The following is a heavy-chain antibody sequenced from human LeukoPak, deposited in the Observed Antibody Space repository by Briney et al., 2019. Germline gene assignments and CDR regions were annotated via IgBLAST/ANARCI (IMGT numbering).Heavy chain of an antibody. CDR3: ARDISGGYGGLDV. Sequence: GGSLRLSCAASGFTFSRYDMHWVRQVTGKGLEWVSAISTAGDTYYPGSVKGRFTVSRENAKNSLYLQMNSLSAGDTAVYYCARDISGGYGGLDVWGQGTTVTVSS. CDR2: ISTAGDT. CDR1: GFTFSRYD. J-gene: IGHJ6*02. D-gene: IGHD3-22*01. V-gene: IGHV3-13*01.